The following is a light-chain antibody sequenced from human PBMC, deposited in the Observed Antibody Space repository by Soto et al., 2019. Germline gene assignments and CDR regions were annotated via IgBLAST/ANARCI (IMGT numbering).Light chain of an antibody. CDR1: QPIGTS. Sequence: DIQMTQSPSSLSASVGDSVTVTCRASQPIGTSLHWYQQRAGKAPKVLISSASRLQSGVSSRFSGSGSGTHFTLTLSSLRPEDSATYYCLQGYKTCWTFGQGTKVEIK. CDR3: LQGYKTCWT. V-gene: IGKV1-39*01. CDR2: SAS. J-gene: IGKJ1*01.